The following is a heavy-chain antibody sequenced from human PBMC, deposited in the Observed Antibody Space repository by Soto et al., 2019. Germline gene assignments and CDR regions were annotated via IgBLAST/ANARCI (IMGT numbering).Heavy chain of an antibody. V-gene: IGHV3-23*01. CDR3: AKWQQLVHDYYYGMDV. CDR2: ISGSGGST. Sequence: GGSLRLSCAASGFTFSSYAMSWVRQAPGKGLEWVSAISGSGGSTYYADSVKGRFTISRDNSKNTLYLQMNSLRAEDTAVYYCAKWQQLVHDYYYGMDVWGQGTTVTVSS. CDR1: GFTFSSYA. D-gene: IGHD6-13*01. J-gene: IGHJ6*02.